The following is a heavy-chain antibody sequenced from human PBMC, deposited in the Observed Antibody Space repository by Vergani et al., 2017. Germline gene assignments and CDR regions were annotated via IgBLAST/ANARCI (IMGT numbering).Heavy chain of an antibody. J-gene: IGHJ5*02. CDR2: IHYSENT. V-gene: IGHV4-59*11. CDR1: FDSIRNLY. Sequence: QVQLQESGPGLVKSSETLSLTCSVSFDSIRNLYCNWIRQPPGKGLEWIGSIHYSENTNYNPSLKTRVTISVDTSKNHFSLTLTSVNAADTAVYYCASDTHSGQRADRWGQGILVTVTS. D-gene: IGHD6-19*01. CDR3: ASDTHSGQRADR.